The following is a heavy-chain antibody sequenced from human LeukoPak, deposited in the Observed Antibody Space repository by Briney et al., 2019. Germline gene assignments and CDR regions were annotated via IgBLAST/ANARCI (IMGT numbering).Heavy chain of an antibody. D-gene: IGHD2-15*01. CDR2: ISRTGNYI. J-gene: IGHJ4*02. Sequence: GGSLRLSCAASGFTFSDYYMNWVRQAPGKGLEWVSSISRTGNYIYYADSVKGRFTISRDNAQNSLFLQMNSLRVEDTAVYYCARVLETDCSGGSCYSGLDYWGQGTLVTVSS. CDR1: GFTFSDYY. CDR3: ARVLETDCSGGSCYSGLDY. V-gene: IGHV3-21*01.